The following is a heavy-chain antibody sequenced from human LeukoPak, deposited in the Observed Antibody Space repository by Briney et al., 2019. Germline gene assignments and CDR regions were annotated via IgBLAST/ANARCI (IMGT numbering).Heavy chain of an antibody. Sequence: PSETLSLTCTVSGASIGNYYWSWVRQPPGKGLGWIAYIYYSGSTNYNPSLKSRVTISVDTSRHQMSLKLSSVTAADTAVYYCARVRSGWYSFDYWGQGTLVTVSS. CDR2: IYYSGST. J-gene: IGHJ4*02. CDR1: GASIGNYY. CDR3: ARVRSGWYSFDY. V-gene: IGHV4-59*01. D-gene: IGHD6-19*01.